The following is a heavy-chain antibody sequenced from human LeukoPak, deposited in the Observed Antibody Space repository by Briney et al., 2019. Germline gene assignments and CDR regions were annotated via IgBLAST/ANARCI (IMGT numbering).Heavy chain of an antibody. CDR3: VGQNRWTLFDI. CDR1: GYSFTSYW. Sequence: GKSLKNSCKGSGYSFTSYWITWVRQMPGKGLEWMGRIDSGDSYTNYSPSFQGHVTISADKSISTAYLQWSSLKASDTAMYYCVGQNRWTLFDIWGQGTMVSVSS. V-gene: IGHV5-10-1*01. D-gene: IGHD1-14*01. CDR2: IDSGDSYT. J-gene: IGHJ3*02.